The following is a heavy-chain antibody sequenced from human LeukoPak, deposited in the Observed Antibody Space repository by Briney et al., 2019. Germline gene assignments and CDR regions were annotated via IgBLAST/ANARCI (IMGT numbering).Heavy chain of an antibody. V-gene: IGHV3-33*01. J-gene: IGHJ6*02. CDR1: GFTFRNYG. CDR3: ARDRSWESSSWPYYYYYGMDV. CDR2: IWYDGSNK. D-gene: IGHD6-13*01. Sequence: GRSLRLSCAASGFTFRNYGMHWVRQAPGKGLEWVAVIWYDGSNKYYADSVKGRFTISRDNSKNTLFLQMDGLRAEDTAVYYCARDRSWESSSWPYYYYYGMDVWGQGTTVTVSS.